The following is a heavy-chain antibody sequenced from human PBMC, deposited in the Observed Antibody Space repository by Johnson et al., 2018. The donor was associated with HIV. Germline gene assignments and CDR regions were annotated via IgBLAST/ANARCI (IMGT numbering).Heavy chain of an antibody. CDR2: ISYDGSNK. CDR3: AKQNRGAFDI. V-gene: IGHV3-30-3*02. Sequence: QVQLVESGGGVVQPGTSLRLSCAASGFTFTSFAMHWVRQAPGKGLEWVAFISYDGSNKYYADSVKGRFTISRDNSKNTLFLQMNSLRAEDTAVYYCAKQNRGAFDIWGQGTMVTVSS. J-gene: IGHJ3*02. CDR1: GFTFTSFA.